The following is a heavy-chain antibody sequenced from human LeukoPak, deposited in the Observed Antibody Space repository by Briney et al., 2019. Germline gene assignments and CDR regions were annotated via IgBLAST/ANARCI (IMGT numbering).Heavy chain of an antibody. D-gene: IGHD6-6*01. CDR3: TGSSRSTRYYFDY. V-gene: IGHV4-34*12. CDR2: IFHRGDP. Sequence: SETLSLTCAVHGGSFSDYYWSWIRQPPGKGLEWIGEIFHRGDPNYNPSLESRVTISVDTSENQFSLNLSSVAATDSAVYFCTGSSRSTRYYFDYWGQGILATVSS. J-gene: IGHJ4*02. CDR1: GGSFSDYY.